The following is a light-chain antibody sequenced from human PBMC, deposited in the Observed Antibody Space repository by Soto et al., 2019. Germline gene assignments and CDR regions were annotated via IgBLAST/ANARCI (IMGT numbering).Light chain of an antibody. CDR1: QSISSW. Sequence: DIQMTQSPSTLSASVGDRVTITCRASQSISSWLAWYQQKPGRAPKYLIYMASSLESGVPSRFSGSGSGTEFTLTISSLQPDDFATYYCQQYNHFPWTFGQGTKVEIK. V-gene: IGKV1-5*03. CDR3: QQYNHFPWT. CDR2: MAS. J-gene: IGKJ1*01.